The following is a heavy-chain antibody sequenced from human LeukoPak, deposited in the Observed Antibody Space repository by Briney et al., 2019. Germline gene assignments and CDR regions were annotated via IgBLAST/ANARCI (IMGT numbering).Heavy chain of an antibody. CDR1: GYTFTGYY. J-gene: IGHJ4*02. CDR3: AIEWLLRGYFDY. D-gene: IGHD3-22*01. CDR2: INPNSGGT. V-gene: IGHV1-2*06. Sequence: ASVKVSCKASGYTFTGYYMHWVRQAPGQGLEWMRRINPNSGGTNYAQKFQGRVTMTRDTSISTAYMELSRLRSDDTAVYYCAIEWLLRGYFDYWGQGTLVTVSS.